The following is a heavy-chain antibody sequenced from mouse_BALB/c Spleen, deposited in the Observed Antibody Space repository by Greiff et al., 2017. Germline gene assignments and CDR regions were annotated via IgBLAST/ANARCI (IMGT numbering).Heavy chain of an antibody. D-gene: IGHD2-3*01. Sequence: QVQLQQSGAELAKPGASVKMSCKASGYTFTSYWMHWVKQRPGQGLEWIGYINPSTGYTEYNQKFKDKATLTADKSSSTAYMQLSSLTSEDSAVYYCARLRADGYYAMDYWGQGTSVTVSS. CDR3: ARLRADGYYAMDY. CDR2: INPSTGYT. CDR1: GYTFTSYW. J-gene: IGHJ4*01. V-gene: IGHV1-7*01.